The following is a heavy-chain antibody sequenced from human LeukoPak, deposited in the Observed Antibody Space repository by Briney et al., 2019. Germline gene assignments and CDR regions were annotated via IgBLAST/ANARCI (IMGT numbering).Heavy chain of an antibody. CDR1: GDSISSTTSY. D-gene: IGHD1-26*01. J-gene: IGHJ4*02. Sequence: SETLSLTCTVTGDSISSTTSYWGWIRQPPGKGLEWVGSFYYSGSTSFNPYLKSGVTISADMSKNQFSLKLSSVTAADTAVYYCAHQPSGSYSIDYWGQGTLVTVSS. CDR3: AHQPSGSYSIDY. CDR2: FYYSGST. V-gene: IGHV4-39*01.